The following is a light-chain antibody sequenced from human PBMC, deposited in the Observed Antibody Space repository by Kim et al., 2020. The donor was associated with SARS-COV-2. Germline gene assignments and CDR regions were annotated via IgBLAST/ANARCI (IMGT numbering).Light chain of an antibody. CDR2: DAS. J-gene: IGKJ2*01. CDR3: QQYNDWPPGDT. Sequence: SPGESATRSCRASQSVSTNLAWYQQKPGQAPRLLIYDASTRATDIPTRFSGSGSGTEFTLTISSLQSEDFAVYYCQQYNDWPPGDTFGQGTKLEIK. CDR1: QSVSTN. V-gene: IGKV3-15*01.